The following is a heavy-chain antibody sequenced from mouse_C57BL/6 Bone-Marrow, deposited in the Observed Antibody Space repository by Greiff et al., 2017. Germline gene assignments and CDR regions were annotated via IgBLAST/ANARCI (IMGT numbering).Heavy chain of an antibody. Sequence: VKVVESGAELVRPGTSVKVSCKASGYAFTNYLIEWVKQRPGQGLEWIGVINPGSGGTNYNEKFKGKATLTADKSSSTAYMQLSSLTSEDSAVYFCARSRGLRGWFAYWGQGTLVTVSA. CDR1: GYAFTNYL. CDR3: ARSRGLRGWFAY. V-gene: IGHV1-54*01. CDR2: INPGSGGT. D-gene: IGHD1-1*01. J-gene: IGHJ3*01.